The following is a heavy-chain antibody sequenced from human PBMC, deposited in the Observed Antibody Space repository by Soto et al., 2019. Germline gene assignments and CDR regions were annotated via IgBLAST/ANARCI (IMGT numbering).Heavy chain of an antibody. J-gene: IGHJ5*02. D-gene: IGHD2-2*01. Sequence: QVQLVQSGAEVKKPGASVKVSCKASGYTFTGYFVHWVRQAPGQGLEWMGLINPSGDGTSYAKKFQGRVTMTRDTSTSTVYMELSSLRSEDTAMYYCTRGSCGSATCSPSGWLDPWGQGTLVTVSS. CDR2: INPSGDGT. CDR1: GYTFTGYF. CDR3: TRGSCGSATCSPSGWLDP. V-gene: IGHV1-46*03.